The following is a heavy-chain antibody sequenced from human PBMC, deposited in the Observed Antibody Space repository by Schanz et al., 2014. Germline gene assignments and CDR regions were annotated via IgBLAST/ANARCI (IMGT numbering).Heavy chain of an antibody. CDR2: IRGSGGST. CDR3: AKEFSSSWWYGMDV. CDR1: GFTFSNYA. Sequence: EVQLVESGGGLVKPGGSLSLSCAASGFTFSNYAMNWVRQAPGKGLKWVSGIRGSGGSTYYADSVKGRFTISRDNSKNTLYLRMNSLRAEDTAVYYCAKEFSSSWWYGMDVWGQGTTVTVSS. D-gene: IGHD6-13*01. V-gene: IGHV3-23*04. J-gene: IGHJ6*02.